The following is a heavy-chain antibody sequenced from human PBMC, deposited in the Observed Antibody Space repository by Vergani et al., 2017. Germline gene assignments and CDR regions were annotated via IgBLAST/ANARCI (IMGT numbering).Heavy chain of an antibody. J-gene: IGHJ4*02. CDR2: INPSGGST. CDR1: GYTFPNYY. V-gene: IGHV1-46*03. CDR3: ARPHGDILPPDPRRLDY. Sequence: QVLLVQSGAEVKKPGASVRVSCKTSGYTFPNYYIPWVRQAPGQGLEWMGIINPSGGSTTYAQQFQGRLTMTRDTSTSTVYMDLSNLRSEDTAVYYCARPHGDILPPDPRRLDYWGQGTLVTVSS.